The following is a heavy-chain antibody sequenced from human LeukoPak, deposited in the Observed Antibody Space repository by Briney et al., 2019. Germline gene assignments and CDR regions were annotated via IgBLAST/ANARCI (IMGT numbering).Heavy chain of an antibody. CDR2: IKQDGSEK. V-gene: IGHV3-7*01. D-gene: IGHD5-18*01. CDR3: ARERLWLGDCAFDI. J-gene: IGHJ3*02. Sequence: GGSLRLSCAASGFTFSSYWMSWVRQAPGKGLEWVANIKQDGSEKYYVDSVKGRFTISRDNAKNSLYLQMNSLRAEDTAVYYCARERLWLGDCAFDIWGQGTMVTVSS. CDR1: GFTFSSYW.